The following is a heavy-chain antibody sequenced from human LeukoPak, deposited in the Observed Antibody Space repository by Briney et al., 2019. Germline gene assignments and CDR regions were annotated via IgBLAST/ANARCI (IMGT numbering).Heavy chain of an antibody. V-gene: IGHV4-61*02. D-gene: IGHD3-10*01. CDR1: GGSISSGSYY. CDR3: AREARILWFGELSYYFDY. J-gene: IGHJ4*02. Sequence: PSETLSLTCTVSGGSISSGSYYWSWIRQPAGKGLEWIGRIYTSGSTNYNPSLKSRVTISVDTSKNQFSLKLSSVTAADTAVYYCAREARILWFGELSYYFDYWGQGTLVTVSS. CDR2: IYTSGST.